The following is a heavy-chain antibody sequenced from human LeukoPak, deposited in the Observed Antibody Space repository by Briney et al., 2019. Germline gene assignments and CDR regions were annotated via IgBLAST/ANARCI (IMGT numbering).Heavy chain of an antibody. CDR1: GFIVSSNY. Sequence: PGGSLRLSCAASGFIVSSNYMSWVRQAPGKGLEWVSIIHSGGNTYHADSVKGRFTVSTDNSKNTVSLQMNSLRADDTALYYCVSHSDALTSYSFDYWGQGTLVTVSS. D-gene: IGHD3-9*01. V-gene: IGHV3-53*01. CDR3: VSHSDALTSYSFDY. CDR2: IHSGGNT. J-gene: IGHJ4*02.